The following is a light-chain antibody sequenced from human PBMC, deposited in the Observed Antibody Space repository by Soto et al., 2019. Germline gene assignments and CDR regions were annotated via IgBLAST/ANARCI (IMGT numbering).Light chain of an antibody. V-gene: IGLV2-14*03. Sequence: QSVLTQPASVSGTPGQSIAISCTGTSSDVSGYNYVSWYQQHPGKAPKLMIYDVSDRPSGVSNRLSGSKSRNTASLTISGLQAEDEADYYCSSYTSSGTYVCGTGAKVTVL. J-gene: IGLJ1*01. CDR2: DVS. CDR3: SSYTSSGTYV. CDR1: SSDVSGYNY.